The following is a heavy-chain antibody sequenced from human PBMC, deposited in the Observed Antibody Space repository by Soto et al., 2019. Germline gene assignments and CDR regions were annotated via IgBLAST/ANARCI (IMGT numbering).Heavy chain of an antibody. Sequence: GASVKVSCKASGGTFSSYTISWVRQAPGQGLEWMGRIIPILGIANYAQKFQGRVTITADKSTSTAYMELSSLRSEDTAVYYCARDLGLRFLEWFLWGQGTLVTVSS. CDR2: IIPILGIA. CDR3: ARDLGLRFLEWFL. D-gene: IGHD3-3*01. V-gene: IGHV1-69*04. J-gene: IGHJ4*02. CDR1: GGTFSSYT.